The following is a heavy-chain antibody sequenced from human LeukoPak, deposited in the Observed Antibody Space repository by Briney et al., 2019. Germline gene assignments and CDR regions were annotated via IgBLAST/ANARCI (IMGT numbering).Heavy chain of an antibody. CDR3: VRGGPRETYWVYSDF. J-gene: IGHJ4*02. CDR2: MHHSGST. V-gene: IGHV4-38-2*02. Sequence: SETLSLTCTVSDYYLSSGHYWGWIRQPPGEGLQWIASMHHSGSTYTNPSLRSRVTMSVDTSKNQFFLNVNSMTAADTAVYYCVRGGPRETYWVYSDFWGQGTLVTVSS. CDR1: DYYLSSGHY. D-gene: IGHD1-26*01.